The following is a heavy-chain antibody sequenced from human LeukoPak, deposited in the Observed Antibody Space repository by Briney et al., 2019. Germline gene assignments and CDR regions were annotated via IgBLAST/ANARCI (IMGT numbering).Heavy chain of an antibody. CDR3: ARDRYYDSSGYEAFDI. CDR1: GGSISSGGYY. CDR2: IYYSGST. D-gene: IGHD3-22*01. Sequence: SQTPSLTCTVSGGSISSGGYYWSWIRQHPGKGLEWIGYIYYSGSTYYNPSLKSRVTISVDTSKNQFSLKLSSVTAADTAVYYCARDRYYDSSGYEAFDIWGQGTMVTVSS. J-gene: IGHJ3*02. V-gene: IGHV4-31*03.